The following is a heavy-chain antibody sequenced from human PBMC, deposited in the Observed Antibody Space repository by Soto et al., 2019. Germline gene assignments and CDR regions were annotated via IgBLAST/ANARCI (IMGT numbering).Heavy chain of an antibody. J-gene: IGHJ6*02. D-gene: IGHD2-8*01. CDR2: ISGSADST. V-gene: IGHV3-23*01. CDR3: AKTRGAMIYAIAVYGMDV. CDR1: GFTFSSFA. Sequence: EVQLLESGGGLVQPGGSLRLSCAASGFTFSSFALNWVRQAPGKGLEWVSIISGSADSTFYADSVKGRFTNSRDNSKNRVYLHINSLRAEDTAVYYCAKTRGAMIYAIAVYGMDVWGQGTTVTVSS.